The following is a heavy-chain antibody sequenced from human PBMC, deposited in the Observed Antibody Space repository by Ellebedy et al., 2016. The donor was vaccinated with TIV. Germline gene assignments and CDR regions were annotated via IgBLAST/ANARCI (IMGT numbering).Heavy chain of an antibody. CDR3: ARQRELTDAFDI. Sequence: SETLSLTCTVSGGSISSGGYYWSWIRQHPGKGLEWIGYIYYSGSTYYNPSLKSRVTISVDTSKNQFSLKLSSVTAADTAVYYCARQRELTDAFDIWGQGTMVTVSS. CDR2: IYYSGST. D-gene: IGHD1-7*01. V-gene: IGHV4-31*03. CDR1: GGSISSGGYY. J-gene: IGHJ3*02.